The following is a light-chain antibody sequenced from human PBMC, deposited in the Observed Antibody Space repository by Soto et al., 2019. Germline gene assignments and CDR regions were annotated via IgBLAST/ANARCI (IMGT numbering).Light chain of an antibody. CDR3: QHLGT. J-gene: IGKJ1*01. CDR1: QSISSW. CDR2: KAS. Sequence: DIQMTQSPSTLSASVGDRVTITCRACQSISSWLAWYQQKPGKAPKLLIYKASSLESGVPSRFSGSGSGTEFTLTISSLQPDDFATYYCQHLGTFGQGTKVEIK. V-gene: IGKV1-5*03.